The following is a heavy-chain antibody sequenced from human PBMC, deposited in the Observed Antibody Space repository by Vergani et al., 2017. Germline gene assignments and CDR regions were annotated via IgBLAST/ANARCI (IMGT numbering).Heavy chain of an antibody. CDR1: GGSVSSGSYY. V-gene: IGHV4-61*01. J-gene: IGHJ6*02. CDR2: IYYSGST. Sequence: QVQLQESGPGLVKPSETLSLTCTVSGGSVSSGSYYWSWIRQPPGKGLEWIGYIYYSGSTNYNPSLKSRVTTSVDTSKNQFALKLSAVTAADTAVYYCAREVVRGVELTYYYGMDVWGQGTTVTVSS. CDR3: AREVVRGVELTYYYGMDV. D-gene: IGHD3-10*01.